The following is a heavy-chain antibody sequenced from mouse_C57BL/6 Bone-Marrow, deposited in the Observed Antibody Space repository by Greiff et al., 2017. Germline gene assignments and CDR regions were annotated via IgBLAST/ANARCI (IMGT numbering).Heavy chain of an antibody. CDR2: IYPRSGNS. CDR1: GYTFTSYG. V-gene: IGHV1-81*01. J-gene: IGHJ1*03. Sequence: QVQLQQSGAELARPGASVKLSCKASGYTFTSYGISWVKQRTGQGLEWIGDIYPRSGNSYYNEKFKGKATLTAYKSSSTAYKELRSQTSEESAVYFCARYPIYYGYDRGDCCFDVWGTGTMVTVSS. CDR3: ARYPIYYGYDRGDCCFDV. D-gene: IGHD2-2*01.